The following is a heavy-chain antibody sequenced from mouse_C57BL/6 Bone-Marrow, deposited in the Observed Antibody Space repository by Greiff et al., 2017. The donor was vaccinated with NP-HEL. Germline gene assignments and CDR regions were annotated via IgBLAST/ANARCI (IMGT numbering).Heavy chain of an antibody. D-gene: IGHD1-1*01. V-gene: IGHV14-4*01. CDR3: TTGVVHYFDY. Sequence: EVQLQQSGAELVRPGASVKLSCTASGFNIKDDYLHWVKQRPEQGLEWIGWIDPENGDTEYASKFQGNATITADTSSNTAYLQLSSLTSEDTAVYYCTTGVVHYFDYWGQGTTLTVSS. CDR1: GFNIKDDY. CDR2: IDPENGDT. J-gene: IGHJ2*01.